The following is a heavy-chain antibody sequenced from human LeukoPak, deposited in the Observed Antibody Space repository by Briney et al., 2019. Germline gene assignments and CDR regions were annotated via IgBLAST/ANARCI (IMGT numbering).Heavy chain of an antibody. CDR1: GGSISSYY. CDR2: IYYSGST. D-gene: IGHD6-6*01. V-gene: IGHV4-59*08. CDR3: ARPLSIAARSDAFDI. Sequence: SETLSLTCTVSGGSISSYYWSWIRQPPGKGLEWLGYIYYSGSTNYNPSLKSRVTISVDTSKNQFSLKLSSVTAADTAVYYCARPLSIAARSDAFDIWGQGTMVTVSS. J-gene: IGHJ3*02.